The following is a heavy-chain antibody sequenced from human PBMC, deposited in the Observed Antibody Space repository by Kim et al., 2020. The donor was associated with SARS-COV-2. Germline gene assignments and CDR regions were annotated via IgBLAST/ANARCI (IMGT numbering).Heavy chain of an antibody. J-gene: IGHJ4*02. V-gene: IGHV4-39*01. D-gene: IGHD3-16*02. CDR2: IYYSGST. CDR1: GGSISSSSYY. Sequence: SETLSLTCTVSGGSISSSSYYWGWIRQPPGKGLEWIGSIYYSGSTYYNPSLKSRVTISVDTSKNQFSLKLSSVTAADTAVYYCARLSVEPYEYYFDYWGQGTLVTVSS. CDR3: ARLSVEPYEYYFDY.